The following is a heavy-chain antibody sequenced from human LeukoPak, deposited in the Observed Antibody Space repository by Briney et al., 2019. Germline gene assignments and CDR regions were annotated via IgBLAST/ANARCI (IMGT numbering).Heavy chain of an antibody. J-gene: IGHJ4*02. CDR2: IGGSGDST. Sequence: GGSLRLSCAASGFSFSTYAMTWARQAPGQGLEWVSTIGGSGDSTYYVDSVQGRFTISRDNSKNTLYLHMDSLRDEDTAVYHCTRYYYDSNGYRIDYWGQGALVTVTS. V-gene: IGHV3-23*01. CDR1: GFSFSTYA. D-gene: IGHD3-22*01. CDR3: TRYYYDSNGYRIDY.